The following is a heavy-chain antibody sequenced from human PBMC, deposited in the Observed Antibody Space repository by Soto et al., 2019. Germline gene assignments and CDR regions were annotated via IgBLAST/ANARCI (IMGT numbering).Heavy chain of an antibody. D-gene: IGHD3-3*01. V-gene: IGHV3-23*01. J-gene: IGHJ4*02. CDR3: AKGKANTVFGVNTLFDY. CDR2: LSGTDGST. Sequence: EVQLLESGGGSVQPGGSLRLSCAASGFTFRNYAMTWVRQAPGKGLEWVSGLSGTDGSTWYADSVKGRFTISRDNAKNTLSLQLNSLRAEDTAIYYCAKGKANTVFGVNTLFDYWGQGTLVTVSS. CDR1: GFTFRNYA.